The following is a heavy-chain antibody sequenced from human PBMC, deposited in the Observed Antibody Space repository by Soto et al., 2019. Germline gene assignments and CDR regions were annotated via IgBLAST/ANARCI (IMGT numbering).Heavy chain of an antibody. V-gene: IGHV1-69*01. Sequence: QVQLVQSGAEVKKPGSSVKVSCKASGDTFSSYAISWVRQAPGQGLEWMGGIIPIFGTANYAQKFQGRVTITADESTSTVYMELSSLRSEDTAVYYRARSYGDNNWFDPWGQGSLVSVSS. J-gene: IGHJ5*02. CDR2: IIPIFGTA. D-gene: IGHD4-17*01. CDR3: ARSYGDNNWFDP. CDR1: GDTFSSYA.